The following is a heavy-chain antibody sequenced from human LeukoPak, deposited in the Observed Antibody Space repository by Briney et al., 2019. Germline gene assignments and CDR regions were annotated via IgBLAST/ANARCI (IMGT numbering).Heavy chain of an antibody. J-gene: IGHJ6*03. CDR1: GYTFTSYG. CDR2: ISAYNGNT. V-gene: IGHV1-18*01. CDR3: ARASSIAVAGGPYYYYYYYMDV. D-gene: IGHD6-19*01. Sequence: ASVKVSCKASGYTFTSYGISWVRQAPGQGLEWMGWISAYNGNTNYAQKLRGRVTMTTDTSTSTAYMELRSLRSDDTAVYYCARASSIAVAGGPYYYYYYYMDVWGKGTTVTVSS.